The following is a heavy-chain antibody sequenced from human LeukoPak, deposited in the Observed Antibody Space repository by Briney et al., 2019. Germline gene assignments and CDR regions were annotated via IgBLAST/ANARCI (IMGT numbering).Heavy chain of an antibody. V-gene: IGHV3-74*01. CDR1: GFTFSSYC. CDR3: ARTRGNAFDI. Sequence: GGSLRLSCAASGFTFSSYCMNWVRQAPGKGLVWVSRIDTDGSTTRYADSVKGRFTISRDNAENTLYLQMDSLRAEDTALYYCARTRGNAFDIWGQGTMVTVSS. CDR2: IDTDGSTT. D-gene: IGHD3-10*01. J-gene: IGHJ3*02.